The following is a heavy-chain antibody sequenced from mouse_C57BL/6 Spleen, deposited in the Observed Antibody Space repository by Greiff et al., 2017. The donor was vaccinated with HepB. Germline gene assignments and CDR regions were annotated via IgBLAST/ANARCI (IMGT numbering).Heavy chain of an antibody. Sequence: QVQLQQPGAELVKPGASVKMSCKASGYTFTSYWITWVKQRPGQGLEWIGDIYPGSGSTNYNEKFKSKATLTVDTSSSTAYMQLSSLTSEDSAVYYWARVYYYGSSLYYAMDYWGQGTSVTVSS. J-gene: IGHJ4*01. CDR3: ARVYYYGSSLYYAMDY. CDR2: IYPGSGST. D-gene: IGHD1-1*01. CDR1: GYTFTSYW. V-gene: IGHV1-55*01.